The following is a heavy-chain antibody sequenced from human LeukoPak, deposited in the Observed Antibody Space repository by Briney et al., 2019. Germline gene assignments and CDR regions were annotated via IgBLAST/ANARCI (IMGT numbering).Heavy chain of an antibody. CDR2: MRPDGNEI. CDR1: GFSFSNYW. CDR3: AKDSYGGDYVFDY. J-gene: IGHJ4*02. D-gene: IGHD4-17*01. V-gene: IGHV3-7*03. Sequence: PGGSLRLSCAASGFSFSNYWMSWLRQAPGKGLEWVANMRPDGNEIFYENSVKGRFTISRDNAKNSLYLQMNSLRAEDTALYYCAKDSYGGDYVFDYWGQGTLVTVSS.